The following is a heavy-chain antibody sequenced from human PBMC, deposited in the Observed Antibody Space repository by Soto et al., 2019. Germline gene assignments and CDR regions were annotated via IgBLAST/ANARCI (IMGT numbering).Heavy chain of an antibody. V-gene: IGHV1-46*01. D-gene: IGHD3-22*01. CDR3: ARDRSDYDSSGYPDY. J-gene: IGHJ4*02. CDR1: GYTFTSYY. Sequence: ASVKVSCKASGYTFTSYYMHWVRQAPGQGLEWMGIINPSGGSTSYAQKFQGRVTMTRDTSTSTVYMELSSLRSEDTAVYYCARDRSDYDSSGYPDYWGQGTLVTVSS. CDR2: INPSGGST.